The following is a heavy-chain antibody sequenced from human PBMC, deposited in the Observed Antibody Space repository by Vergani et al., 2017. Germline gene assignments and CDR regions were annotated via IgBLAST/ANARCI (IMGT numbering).Heavy chain of an antibody. CDR1: DYTLTELS. Sequence: QVQLVQPGAEVKKPGPSVKFSCKVSDYTLTELSMHWLRQLPGKGLEGMGGFDPEDGETIYAQKAQCRVTMTVDTSTATAYMELSSWRSEDTAVYYCATDSSGLYYYGMDVWGQGTTVTVSS. J-gene: IGHJ6*02. CDR3: ATDSSGLYYYGMDV. D-gene: IGHD3-22*01. CDR2: FDPEDGET. V-gene: IGHV1-24*01.